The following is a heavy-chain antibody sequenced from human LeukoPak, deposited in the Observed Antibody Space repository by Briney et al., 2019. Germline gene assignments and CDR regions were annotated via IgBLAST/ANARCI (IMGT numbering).Heavy chain of an antibody. CDR2: INPNSGGT. CDR3: ARATGVVIIGFDY. Sequence: GASVKVSCKASGCTFTGDYMHWVRQAPGQGLEWMGWINPNSGGTNYAQKFQGRVTMTRGTSISTAYMELSRLRSDDTAVYYCARATGVVIIGFDYWGQGTLVTVSS. V-gene: IGHV1-2*02. D-gene: IGHD3-3*01. J-gene: IGHJ4*02. CDR1: GCTFTGDY.